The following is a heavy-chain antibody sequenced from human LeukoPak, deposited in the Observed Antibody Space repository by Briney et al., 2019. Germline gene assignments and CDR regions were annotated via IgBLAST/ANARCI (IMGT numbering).Heavy chain of an antibody. CDR2: ISWNSGSI. J-gene: IGHJ4*02. Sequence: GGSLRLSCAASGFTFDDYAMHWVRQAPGKGLEWVSGISWNSGSIGYADSVKGRFTISRDNAKNSLYLQMNSLRAEDTAVYYCAKGRWSNFDYWGQGTLVTVSS. CDR1: GFTFDDYA. D-gene: IGHD4-23*01. CDR3: AKGRWSNFDY. V-gene: IGHV3-9*01.